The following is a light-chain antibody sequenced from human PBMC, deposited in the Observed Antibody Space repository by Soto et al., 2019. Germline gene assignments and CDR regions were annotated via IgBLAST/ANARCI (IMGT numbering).Light chain of an antibody. CDR3: QQYGSPPWT. Sequence: EIVLTQSPGTPSLSPGERATLSCRASQRVSSSFLAWYQQKPGQAPRLLIYGASSSATGVPDRFSGSGSGTDFTLTISRLEPEDFAVYYCQQYGSPPWTFGQGTRVEIK. CDR2: GAS. J-gene: IGKJ1*01. V-gene: IGKV3-20*01. CDR1: QRVSSSF.